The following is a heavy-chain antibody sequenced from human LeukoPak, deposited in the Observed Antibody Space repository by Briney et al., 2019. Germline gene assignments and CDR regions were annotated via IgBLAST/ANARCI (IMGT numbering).Heavy chain of an antibody. V-gene: IGHV3-30*18. CDR3: AKDNGGPALWLGNFDY. D-gene: IGHD3-10*01. J-gene: IGHJ4*02. Sequence: GRSLRLSCAASGFTFSSYGMHWVRQAPGKGLEWTAVISYDGSNTYYADSVKGRFTISRDNSKNTLYLQMNSLRAEDTAVYYCAKDNGGPALWLGNFDYWGQGTLVTVSS. CDR1: GFTFSSYG. CDR2: ISYDGSNT.